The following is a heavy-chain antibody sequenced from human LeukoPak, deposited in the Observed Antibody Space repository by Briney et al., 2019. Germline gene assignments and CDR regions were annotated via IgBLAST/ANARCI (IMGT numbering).Heavy chain of an antibody. J-gene: IGHJ5*02. D-gene: IGHD3-3*01. CDR2: INPNSGGT. CDR1: GYTFTGYY. V-gene: IGHV1-2*02. Sequence: GASVKVSCKASGYTFTGYYMHWVRQAPGQGLEWMGWINPNSGGTNYAQKFQGRVTMTRDTSISTAYMELSRLRSDDTAVYYCARGTIFGVVITGPWGQGALVTVSS. CDR3: ARGTIFGVVITGP.